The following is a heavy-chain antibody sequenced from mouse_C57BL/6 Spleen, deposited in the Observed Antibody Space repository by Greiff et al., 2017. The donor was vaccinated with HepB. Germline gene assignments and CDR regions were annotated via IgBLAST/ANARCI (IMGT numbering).Heavy chain of an antibody. Sequence: EVQLVESGPGLVKPSQSLSLTCSVTGYSITSGYYWNWIRQFPGNKLEWMGYISYDGSNNYNPSLKNRISITRDTSKNQFFLKLNSVTTEDTATYCCARAIYGYDGYWGQGTTLTVSS. CDR1: GYSITSGYY. CDR2: ISYDGSN. D-gene: IGHD2-2*01. CDR3: ARAIYGYDGY. J-gene: IGHJ2*01. V-gene: IGHV3-6*01.